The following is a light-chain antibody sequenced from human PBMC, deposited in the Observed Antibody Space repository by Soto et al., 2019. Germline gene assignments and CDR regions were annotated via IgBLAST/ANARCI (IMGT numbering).Light chain of an antibody. V-gene: IGKV3D-11*01. CDR2: LTS. CDR1: QALNTR. J-gene: IGKJ1*01. CDR3: HQRQSWNRK. Sequence: EIVLTQSPATLSAFPGDRVTLSCRASQALNTRLAWYQHKPGQAPRLLIYLTSNRAAGVPSRFSAWGSETDFTLTINDVQPEDFAVYYCHQRQSWNRKFGQGTKVDIK.